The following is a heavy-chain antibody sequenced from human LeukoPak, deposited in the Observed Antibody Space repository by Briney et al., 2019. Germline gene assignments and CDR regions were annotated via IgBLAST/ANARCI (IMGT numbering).Heavy chain of an antibody. CDR3: ARVSGDGYRHWYFDL. CDR1: GGSISIYY. Sequence: SETLSLTCTVYGGSISIYYWSWIRQPPGKGLEWIGYIYYSGSTNYNPSLKSRVTISVDTSKNQFSLKLSSVTAADTAVYYCARVSGDGYRHWYFDLWGRGTLVTVSS. D-gene: IGHD5-24*01. V-gene: IGHV4-59*01. CDR2: IYYSGST. J-gene: IGHJ2*01.